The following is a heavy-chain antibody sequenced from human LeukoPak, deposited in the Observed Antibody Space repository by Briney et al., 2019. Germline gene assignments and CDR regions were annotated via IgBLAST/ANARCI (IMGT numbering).Heavy chain of an antibody. Sequence: GGSLTLSCVASGFTFNNYAMSWVRQAPGKGLEWVSAISGSGGSTYYADSVKGRFTISRDNSKNTLYLQMNSLRAEDTAVYYCAKDSGYSYGLADYWGQGTLVTVSS. CDR1: GFTFNNYA. CDR2: ISGSGGST. D-gene: IGHD5-18*01. J-gene: IGHJ4*02. CDR3: AKDSGYSYGLADY. V-gene: IGHV3-23*01.